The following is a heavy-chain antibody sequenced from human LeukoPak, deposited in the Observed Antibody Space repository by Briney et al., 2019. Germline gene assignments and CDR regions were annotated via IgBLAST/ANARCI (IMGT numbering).Heavy chain of an antibody. CDR3: ARDKSIAAAGPVYYFDY. CDR1: GFPFNSYS. CDR2: INSSSSYI. J-gene: IGHJ4*02. V-gene: IGHV3-21*01. Sequence: GGALKLSFAASGFPFNSYSMNWGRPAPGKGPEWVSSINSSSSYIYYADSVKGRFTISRDNAKNSLYLQMNSLRAEDTAVYYCARDKSIAAAGPVYYFDYWGQGTLVTVSS. D-gene: IGHD6-13*01.